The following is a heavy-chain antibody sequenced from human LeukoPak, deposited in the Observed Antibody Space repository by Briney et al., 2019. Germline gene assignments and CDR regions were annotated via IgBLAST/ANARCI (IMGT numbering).Heavy chain of an antibody. Sequence: QPGGSLRLSCAASGFIFSNFAMSWVRQAPGKGPEWDSTISGSGGNTYYTDSVKGRFNISRDNSKSTLYLQMNSLRAEDTAVYYCAKEDYCSGGSCYWLAFDFWGQGTMVTVSS. CDR2: ISGSGGNT. V-gene: IGHV3-23*01. D-gene: IGHD2-15*01. CDR1: GFIFSNFA. J-gene: IGHJ3*01. CDR3: AKEDYCSGGSCYWLAFDF.